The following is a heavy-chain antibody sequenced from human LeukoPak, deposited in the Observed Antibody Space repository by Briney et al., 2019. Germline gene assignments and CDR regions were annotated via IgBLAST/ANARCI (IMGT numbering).Heavy chain of an antibody. CDR1: GFTFSSYA. V-gene: IGHV3-23*01. Sequence: GGSLRLSCAASGFTFSSYAMSWVRQAPGEGLEWVSAISGSGGSTYYADSVKGRFTISRDNSKNTLYLQMNSLRAEDTAVYYCAKEGVVVVAASPGDYWGQGTLVTVSS. D-gene: IGHD2-15*01. CDR3: AKEGVVVVAASPGDY. CDR2: ISGSGGST. J-gene: IGHJ4*02.